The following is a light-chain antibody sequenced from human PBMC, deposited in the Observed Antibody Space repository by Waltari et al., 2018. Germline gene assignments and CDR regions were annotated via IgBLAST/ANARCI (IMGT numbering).Light chain of an antibody. V-gene: IGLV2-23*02. CDR2: EVN. CDR3: CSYAGASSVV. CDR1: SSDVGRYNL. J-gene: IGLJ2*01. Sequence: QSALTQPASVSGSPGQSITFSCTGTSSDVGRYNLVSWYQHHPGKAPKLMIYEVNKRPSGVSNGFCGSKSGNTASLTISGLQAEDEADYYCCSYAGASSVVFVGGTKLTVL.